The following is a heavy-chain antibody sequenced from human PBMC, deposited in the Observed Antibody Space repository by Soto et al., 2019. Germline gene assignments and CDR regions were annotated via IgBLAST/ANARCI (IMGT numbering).Heavy chain of an antibody. CDR2: INPNSGVT. J-gene: IGHJ6*03. CDR3: ARESGGATATLDYYYFYMDV. D-gene: IGHD5-12*01. Sequence: QVQLVQSGAEVKEPGASVTVSCRASGDRFTDYYMHWVRQAPGQGLEWMGWINPNSGVTKYAQKFQGRVTMTRDTSIRTVYMQLSRLRFDDTAIYYCARESGGATATLDYYYFYMDVWGTGTTVTVSS. CDR1: GDRFTDYY. V-gene: IGHV1-2*02.